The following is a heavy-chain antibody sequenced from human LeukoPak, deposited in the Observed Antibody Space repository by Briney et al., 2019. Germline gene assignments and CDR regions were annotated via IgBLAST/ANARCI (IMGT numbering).Heavy chain of an antibody. D-gene: IGHD3-10*01. V-gene: IGHV3-7*01. CDR1: GFTFSSYW. J-gene: IGHJ4*02. CDR2: IKQDGSEK. Sequence: GGSLRLSCAASGFTFSSYWMSWVRQAPGKGLEWVANIKQDGSEKYYADSVKGRFTISRDNAKNSLYLQMNSLRAEDTAVYYCARDLPRISGSGSPFDYWGQGTLVTVSS. CDR3: ARDLPRISGSGSPFDY.